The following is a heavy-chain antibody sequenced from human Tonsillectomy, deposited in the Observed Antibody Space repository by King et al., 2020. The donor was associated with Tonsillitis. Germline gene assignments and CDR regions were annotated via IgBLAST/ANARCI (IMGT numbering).Heavy chain of an antibody. Sequence: VQLVESGGGLVQTGGSLRLSCAASGFTFRSYDMHWVRQATGKGLEWVSAITTAGDTYYPASVKGRFTISRENAKNSLYLQMNSLRAGDTAVYYCARVSSGMGAFDIWGQGTMVTVSS. V-gene: IGHV3-13*01. J-gene: IGHJ3*02. CDR1: GFTFRSYD. CDR2: ITTAGDT. CDR3: ARVSSGMGAFDI. D-gene: IGHD3-10*01.